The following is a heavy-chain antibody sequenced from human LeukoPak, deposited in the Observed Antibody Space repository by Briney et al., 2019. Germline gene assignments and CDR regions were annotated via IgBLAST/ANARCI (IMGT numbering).Heavy chain of an antibody. J-gene: IGHJ3*02. CDR3: AGSGYYLDAFDI. CDR1: GFTFSSYA. CDR2: ISGTGGST. D-gene: IGHD3-22*01. V-gene: IGHV3-23*01. Sequence: TGGSLRLSCAASGFTFSSYAMSWVRQAPGKGLDWVSGISGTGGSTYYADSVKGRFTISRDNSKNTVFLQMNSLRAEDTAVYYCAGSGYYLDAFDIWGQGTMVTVSS.